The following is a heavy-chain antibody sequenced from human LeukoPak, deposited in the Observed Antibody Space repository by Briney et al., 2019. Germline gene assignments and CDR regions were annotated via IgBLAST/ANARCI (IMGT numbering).Heavy chain of an antibody. CDR2: IYFSGST. CDR1: GGSIRSGDYY. CDR3: ARGSGWLPILGY. J-gene: IGHJ4*02. Sequence: PSQTLSLTCTVSGGSIRSGDYYWGWIRQTPGKGLEWIGYIYFSGSTQYDPSLKSRVTISLDTSKNQFSLSLTSVTAADTAVYYCARGSGWLPILGYWGQGTLVTVSS. D-gene: IGHD5-12*01. V-gene: IGHV4-30-4*01.